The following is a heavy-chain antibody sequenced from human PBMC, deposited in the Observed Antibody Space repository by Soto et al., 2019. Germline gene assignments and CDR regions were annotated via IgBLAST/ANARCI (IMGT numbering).Heavy chain of an antibody. CDR1: GFTFSSYA. J-gene: IGHJ3*02. CDR2: ISGSGVGT. V-gene: IGHV3-23*01. CDR3: AKCMTTVTTCPFDI. D-gene: IGHD4-17*01. Sequence: EVQLLESGGGLVQPGGSLRLSCAASGFTFSSYAMSWVRQAPGKGLEWVSAISGSGVGTYYADSVKGRFTISRDNSXNTLYLQMNSLRVEDTAVYYCAKCMTTVTTCPFDIWGQGTMVSVSS.